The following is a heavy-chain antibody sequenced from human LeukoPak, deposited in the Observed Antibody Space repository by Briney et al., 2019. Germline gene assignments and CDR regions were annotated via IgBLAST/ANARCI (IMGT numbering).Heavy chain of an antibody. Sequence: PSETLSLTCTVSGGSISSSSYYWGWIRQPPGKGLEWIGSIYYSGSTCYNPSLKSRVTISVDTSKNQFSLKLSSVTAADTAVYYCARETYYYGSGSYYRGWGQGTLVTVSS. CDR2: IYYSGST. V-gene: IGHV4-39*07. D-gene: IGHD3-10*01. J-gene: IGHJ4*02. CDR1: GGSISSSSYY. CDR3: ARETYYYGSGSYYRG.